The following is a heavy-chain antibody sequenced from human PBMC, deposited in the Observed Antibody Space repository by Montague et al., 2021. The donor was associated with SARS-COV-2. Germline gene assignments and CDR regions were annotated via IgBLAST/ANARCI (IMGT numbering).Heavy chain of an antibody. CDR1: GFTFSKFG. D-gene: IGHD6-6*01. Sequence: SLRLSCAASGFTFSKFGMNWVRRAPGKGLEWVSTIDPAGGATYYADSVRGRFAISRDNSKNILSLQMGSLTADDTAVYYCASSNFFAYWGQGTLITVSS. CDR3: ASSNFFAY. J-gene: IGHJ4*02. CDR2: IDPAGGAT. V-gene: IGHV3-23*01.